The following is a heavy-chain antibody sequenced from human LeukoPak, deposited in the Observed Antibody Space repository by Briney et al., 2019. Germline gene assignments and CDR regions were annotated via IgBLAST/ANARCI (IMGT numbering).Heavy chain of an antibody. V-gene: IGHV3-48*02. CDR3: ARDGSVDGPDFEY. J-gene: IGHJ4*02. CDR1: GFTLSSYS. Sequence: PGGSLRLSCAASGFTLSSYSMNWVRQAPGKGLEWVSYISSSSSTIFYEDSVKGRFTISRDNAKNSLYLQMNSLRDEDTAVYYCARDGSVDGPDFEYWGQGALVTVSS. CDR2: ISSSSSTI. D-gene: IGHD2-21*01.